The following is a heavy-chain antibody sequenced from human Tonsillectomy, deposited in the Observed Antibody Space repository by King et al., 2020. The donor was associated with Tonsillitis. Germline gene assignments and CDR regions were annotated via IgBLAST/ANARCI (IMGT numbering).Heavy chain of an antibody. J-gene: IGHJ2*01. V-gene: IGHV1-46*01. CDR1: GYTFTSYY. Sequence: QLVQSGAEVKKPGASVKVSCKASGYTFTSYYMHWVRQAPGQGLEWMGIINPSGGSTSYAPKFQGRVTMTRDTSTSTVYMELSSLRSEDTAVYYCARDLTTKGYFDLGGRGTLVTVSS. CDR2: INPSGGST. D-gene: IGHD4/OR15-4a*01. CDR3: ARDLTTKGYFDL.